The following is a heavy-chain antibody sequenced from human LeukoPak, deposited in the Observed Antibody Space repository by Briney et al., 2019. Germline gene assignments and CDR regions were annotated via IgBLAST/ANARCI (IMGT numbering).Heavy chain of an antibody. CDR1: GFTFSNYW. Sequence: GGSLRLSCAASGFTFSNYWMSWVRQAPGKGLEWVAHINKDGGEKYYVDSVKGRFTISRDNAKNSLYLQMNSLRVEDTAVYYCARDKVTYWGQGTLVTVSS. CDR3: ARDKVTY. V-gene: IGHV3-7*01. J-gene: IGHJ4*02. CDR2: INKDGGEK.